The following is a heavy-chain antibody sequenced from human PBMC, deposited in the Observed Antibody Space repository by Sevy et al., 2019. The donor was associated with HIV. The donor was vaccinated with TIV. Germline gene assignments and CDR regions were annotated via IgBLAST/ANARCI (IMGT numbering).Heavy chain of an antibody. D-gene: IGHD2-15*01. Sequence: ASVKVSCKASGYTFTSYIIYWVRQAPGQSLEWMGWVNARTGDTKYSQKFQGRVSITRDTSASTAYMELNRLRSEDTAVYYCARDFCSGGSCYSAFVYWGQGTLVTVPQ. CDR3: ARDFCSGGSCYSAFVY. V-gene: IGHV1-3*01. CDR1: GYTFTSYI. J-gene: IGHJ4*02. CDR2: VNARTGDT.